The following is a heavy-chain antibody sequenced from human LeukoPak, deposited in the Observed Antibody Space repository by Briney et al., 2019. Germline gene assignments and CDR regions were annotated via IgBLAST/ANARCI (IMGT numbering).Heavy chain of an antibody. CDR2: IIPIFGTA. Sequence: GASVKVSCKASGGTFSSYAISWVRQAPGQGLEWMGGIIPIFGTANYAQKFQGRVTITADESTSTAYMELSSLRSEDTAVYYCARGGTPGRSNWFDPWGQGTLVTVSS. CDR3: ARGGTPGRSNWFDP. J-gene: IGHJ5*02. D-gene: IGHD3-16*01. V-gene: IGHV1-69*01. CDR1: GGTFSSYA.